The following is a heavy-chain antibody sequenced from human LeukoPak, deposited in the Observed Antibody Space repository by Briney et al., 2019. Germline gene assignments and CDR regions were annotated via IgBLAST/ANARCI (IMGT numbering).Heavy chain of an antibody. D-gene: IGHD3-22*01. Sequence: SVKVSCKASGGTFSSYAISWVRQAPGQGLEWMGGIIPIFGTANYAQKFQGRVTITADESTSTAYMELSSLRSEDTAVYYCAPYYYDSSGYYFSDYWGQGTLVTVSS. V-gene: IGHV1-69*13. CDR3: APYYYDSSGYYFSDY. CDR1: GGTFSSYA. J-gene: IGHJ4*02. CDR2: IIPIFGTA.